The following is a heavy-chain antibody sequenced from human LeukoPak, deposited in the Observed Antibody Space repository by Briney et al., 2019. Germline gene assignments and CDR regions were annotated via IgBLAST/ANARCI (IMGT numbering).Heavy chain of an antibody. CDR1: GGTFSSYA. CDR3: ARVLGTRFFGYFDY. V-gene: IGHV1-69*01. CDR2: IIPIFGTA. J-gene: IGHJ4*02. D-gene: IGHD1-1*01. Sequence: GSSVKVSCKASGGTFSSYAISWVRQAPGQGLEWMGGIIPIFGTANYAQKFQGRVTITADESTSTAYMELSSLRSEDTAGYYCARVLGTRFFGYFDYWGQGTLVTVSS.